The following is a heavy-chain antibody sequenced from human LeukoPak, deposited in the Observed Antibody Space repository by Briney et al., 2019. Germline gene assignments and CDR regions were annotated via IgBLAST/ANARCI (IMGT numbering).Heavy chain of an antibody. Sequence: TGGSLRLPFAASGFTFSSYSMNWVRQAPGKGLEWVSVISSSGGSTYYADSVKGRFTISRDNSKNMLYLQMNSLRAEDTAVYYCARAHEWAADFDYWGQGTLVTVSS. CDR1: GFTFSSYS. V-gene: IGHV3-23*01. D-gene: IGHD1-26*01. CDR2: ISSSGGST. CDR3: ARAHEWAADFDY. J-gene: IGHJ4*02.